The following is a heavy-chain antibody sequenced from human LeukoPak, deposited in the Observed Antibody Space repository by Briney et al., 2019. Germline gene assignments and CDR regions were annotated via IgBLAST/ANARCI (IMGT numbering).Heavy chain of an antibody. D-gene: IGHD6-19*01. Sequence: SETLSLTCAVYGGSFSGYYWSWIRQPPGKGLEWIGYIYYSGSTNYNPSLKSRVTISVDTSKNQFSLKLSSVTAADTAVYYCARHQSYSSGWYLRGGYFDYWGQGTLVTVSS. CDR2: IYYSGST. CDR1: GGSFSGYY. J-gene: IGHJ4*02. CDR3: ARHQSYSSGWYLRGGYFDY. V-gene: IGHV4-59*08.